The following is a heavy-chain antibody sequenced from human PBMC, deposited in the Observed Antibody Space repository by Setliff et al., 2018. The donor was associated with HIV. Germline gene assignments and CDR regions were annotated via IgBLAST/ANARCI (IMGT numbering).Heavy chain of an antibody. J-gene: IGHJ4*02. D-gene: IGHD5-12*01. CDR2: ISGSGAYT. Sequence: GGSLRLSCAVSGFTFSSYAMSWVRQAPGKGLQWVAAISGSGAYTYYADSVKGRFTISRDNSKNTLFLQMNGLRAEDTAVYYCAKDSSRIVSTINGGYFDYWGQGTLVTVSS. V-gene: IGHV3-23*01. CDR1: GFTFSSYA. CDR3: AKDSSRIVSTINGGYFDY.